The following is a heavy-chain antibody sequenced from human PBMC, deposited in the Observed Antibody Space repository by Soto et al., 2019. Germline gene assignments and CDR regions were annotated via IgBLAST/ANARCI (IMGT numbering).Heavy chain of an antibody. CDR1: GFTFSSYS. CDR3: ARDLPGGFGDYLGY. Sequence: EVQLVESGGGLVKPGGSLRLSCAASGFTFSSYSMNWVRQAPGKGLEWVSSISSSSSYIYYADSVKGRFTISRDNAKNSLYLQMNSLRAEDTAVYYCARDLPGGFGDYLGYWGQGTLVTVSS. V-gene: IGHV3-21*01. J-gene: IGHJ4*02. D-gene: IGHD3-16*01. CDR2: ISSSSSYI.